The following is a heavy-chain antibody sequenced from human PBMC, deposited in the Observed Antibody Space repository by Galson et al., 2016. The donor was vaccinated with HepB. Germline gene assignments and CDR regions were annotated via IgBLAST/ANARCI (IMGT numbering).Heavy chain of an antibody. V-gene: IGHV3-30*12. J-gene: IGHJ1*01. CDR1: GFTFSTYV. CDR3: ARDGGFCSDATCYYRKR. Sequence: SLRLSCAGSGFTFSTYVMHRVRQAPGKGPQWVTVISNDGNIKTYADSVKGRFTISRDNSRNTVFLQLNNLRADDTAIYYCARDGGFCSDATCYYRKRWGQGTLVAGSS. CDR2: ISNDGNIK. D-gene: IGHD2-15*01.